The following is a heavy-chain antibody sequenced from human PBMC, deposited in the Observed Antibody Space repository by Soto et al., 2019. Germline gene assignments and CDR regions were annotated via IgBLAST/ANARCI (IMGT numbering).Heavy chain of an antibody. V-gene: IGHV3-30*18. D-gene: IGHD5-12*01. CDR2: ISYDGSNK. Sequence: GGSLRLSCAASGFTFSSYGMHGVRQAQGKGLEWVVVISYDGSNKYYADSVKGRFTISRDNSKNTLYMQMNSLRAEDTAVYYCAKVGSSWGQGTLVTVSS. CDR3: AKVGSS. CDR1: GFTFSSYG. J-gene: IGHJ5*02.